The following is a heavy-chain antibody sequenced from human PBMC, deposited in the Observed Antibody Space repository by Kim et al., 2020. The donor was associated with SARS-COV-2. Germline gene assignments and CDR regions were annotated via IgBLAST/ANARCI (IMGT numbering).Heavy chain of an antibody. CDR3: ARDVSSRWYDY. D-gene: IGHD6-13*01. CDR2: ISYDGKYK. V-gene: IGHV3-33*05. Sequence: GGSLRLSCAASGFTFSNYGMHWVRQAPGKGLEWVAVISYDGKYKNFPDSVKGRFTISRDNSKNTLYLQMNSLRAEDTAVYYCARDVSSRWYDYWGQGTLVTVSS. J-gene: IGHJ4*02. CDR1: GFTFSNYG.